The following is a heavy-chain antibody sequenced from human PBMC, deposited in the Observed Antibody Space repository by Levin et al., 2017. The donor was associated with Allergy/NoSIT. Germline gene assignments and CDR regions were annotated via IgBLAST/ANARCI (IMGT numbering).Heavy chain of an antibody. D-gene: IGHD5-12*01. CDR3: ATLYSPGPGDY. J-gene: IGHJ4*02. Sequence: GGSLRLSCAASGFAFSTYWMYWVRQAPGKGLLWVSRIQYDGTTTAYADSVKGRFTISRDNAKNTLYLQMDSLRAEDTAVYYCATLYSPGPGDYWGQGTLVTVSS. V-gene: IGHV3-74*01. CDR2: IQYDGTTT. CDR1: GFAFSTYW.